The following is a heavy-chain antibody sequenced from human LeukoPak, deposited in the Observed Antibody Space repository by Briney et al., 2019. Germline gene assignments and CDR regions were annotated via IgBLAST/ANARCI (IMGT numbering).Heavy chain of an antibody. J-gene: IGHJ6*02. CDR2: INPSGGST. CDR3: AKSVGATKYYYYGMDV. D-gene: IGHD1-26*01. V-gene: IGHV1-46*01. Sequence: ASVKVSCKASGYTFTSYYMHWVRQAPGQGLEWMGIINPSGGSTRYAQKFQGRVTMTRDTSTSTVYMELSSLRSEDTAVYYCAKSVGATKYYYYGMDVWGQGTTVTVSS. CDR1: GYTFTSYY.